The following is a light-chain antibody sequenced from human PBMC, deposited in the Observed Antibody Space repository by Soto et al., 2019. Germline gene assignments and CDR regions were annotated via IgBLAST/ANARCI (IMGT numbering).Light chain of an antibody. J-gene: IGLJ1*01. CDR2: DVS. V-gene: IGLV2-11*01. Sequence: QSALTQPRSVSGSPGQSVTISCTGTSSDVGGYNYVSWYRQHPGKAPKLMIYDVSKRPSGVPDRFSGSKSGNTASLTLSGLQAEDEADYYCCSYAGSSYVFGTGTKVTVL. CDR3: CSYAGSSYV. CDR1: SSDVGGYNY.